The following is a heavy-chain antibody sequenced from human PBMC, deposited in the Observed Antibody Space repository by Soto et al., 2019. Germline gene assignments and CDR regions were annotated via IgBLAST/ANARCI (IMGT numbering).Heavy chain of an antibody. Sequence: EVQLVESGGGLVQPGGSLRLSCAASGFTFSSYWMSWVRQAPGKGLEWVANIKQDGSEKYYVDSVKGRFTISRDNAKNSLYLQMNSLRAEDTAVYYCARDQGDTDSTQPTGDDAFDIWGQLTMVTVSS. D-gene: IGHD7-27*01. CDR1: GFTFSSYW. CDR2: IKQDGSEK. J-gene: IGHJ3*02. CDR3: ARDQGDTDSTQPTGDDAFDI. V-gene: IGHV3-7*01.